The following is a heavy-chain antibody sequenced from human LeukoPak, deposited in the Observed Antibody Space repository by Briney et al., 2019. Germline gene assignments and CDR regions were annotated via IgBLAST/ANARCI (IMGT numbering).Heavy chain of an antibody. D-gene: IGHD1-26*01. CDR1: GYTFTGYY. CDR3: ARAVGAGGSDAFDI. J-gene: IGHJ3*02. Sequence: AASVNVSCKASGYTFTGYYMHWVRQAPGQGLEWMGRINPNSGGTNYAQKFQGRVTMTRDTSISTAYMELSRLRSDDTAVYYCARAVGAGGSDAFDIWGQGTMVTVSS. V-gene: IGHV1-2*06. CDR2: INPNSGGT.